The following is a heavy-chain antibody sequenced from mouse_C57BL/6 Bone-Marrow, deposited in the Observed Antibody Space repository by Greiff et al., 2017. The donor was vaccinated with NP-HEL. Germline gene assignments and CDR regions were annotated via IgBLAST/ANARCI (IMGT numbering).Heavy chain of an antibody. J-gene: IGHJ2*01. CDR3: VRGGLLRGFDY. D-gene: IGHD2-3*01. V-gene: IGHV10-3*01. CDR2: IRSKSSNYAT. Sequence: EVKLVESGGGLVQPKGSLKLSCAASGFTFNTYAMNWVRQAPGKGLEWVARIRSKSSNYATYYADSVQDRFTISREESKSMLYLQMNNLKTEDTAMYYCVRGGLLRGFDYWGQGTTLTVSS. CDR1: GFTFNTYA.